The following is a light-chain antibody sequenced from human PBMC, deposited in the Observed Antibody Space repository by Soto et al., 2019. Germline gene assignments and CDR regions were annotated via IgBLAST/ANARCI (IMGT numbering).Light chain of an antibody. CDR3: QQGHNWPLT. Sequence: EIVMTQSPATLYVSPGERATLSCRASQSISTELAWYQQKPGQPPRLLIYSASTRATGVPARFTGSGSGSAFTLTISGLQSEDFAVYYGQQGHNWPLTFGQGTRLEI. J-gene: IGKJ2*01. CDR2: SAS. V-gene: IGKV3-15*01. CDR1: QSISTE.